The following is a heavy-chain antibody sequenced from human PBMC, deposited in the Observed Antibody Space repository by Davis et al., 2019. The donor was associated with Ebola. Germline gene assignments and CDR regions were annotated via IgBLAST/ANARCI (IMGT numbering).Heavy chain of an antibody. CDR1: GGTLRSYA. CDR3: TRVRVVVSCLVCGRWFYP. V-gene: IGHV7-4-1*02. D-gene: IGHD2-15*01. J-gene: IGHJ5*02. CDR2: INPNTGNP. Sequence: ASVKVSCKASGGTLRSYAISWVRQAPGQGLEWMGSINPNTGNPTYAQGFTGRFVFSLDPSASTAYLQISSIRPEDTAVYYCTRVRVVVSCLVCGRWFYPWGQGTLVTVSS.